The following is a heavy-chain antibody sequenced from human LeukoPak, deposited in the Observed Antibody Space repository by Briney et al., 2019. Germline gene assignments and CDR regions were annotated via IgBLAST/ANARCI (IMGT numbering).Heavy chain of an antibody. Sequence: PGGSLRLSCAASGFTFSSYAMSWVRQAPGKGLEWVSAISGSGGSTYYADSVKGRFIISRDISKNTLYLQMNSLRAEDTAVYCARNLQTIQRYFDLWGRGTLVTVSS. CDR2: ISGSGGST. CDR3: ARNLQTIQRYFDL. J-gene: IGHJ2*01. V-gene: IGHV3-23*01. D-gene: IGHD1-1*01. CDR1: GFTFSSYA.